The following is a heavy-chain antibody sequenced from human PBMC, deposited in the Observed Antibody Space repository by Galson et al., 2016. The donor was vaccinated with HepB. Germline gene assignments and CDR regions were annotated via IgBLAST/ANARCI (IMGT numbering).Heavy chain of an antibody. J-gene: IGHJ4*02. CDR2: ISPYNGNT. CDR3: AGGELGALFDY. D-gene: IGHD3-10*01. CDR1: GYTFTRHG. V-gene: IGHV1-18*01. Sequence: SVKVSCKVSGYTFTRHGISWVRQAPGQGLEWMAWISPYNGNTKYAENLQGRVTMTTDTSRATVYMELRSLRSDDTAVYYCAGGELGALFDYWGQGTLVTVSS.